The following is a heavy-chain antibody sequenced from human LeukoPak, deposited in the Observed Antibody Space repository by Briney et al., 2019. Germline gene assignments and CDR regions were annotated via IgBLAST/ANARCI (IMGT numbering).Heavy chain of an antibody. CDR2: ISWNSGSI. J-gene: IGHJ6*02. V-gene: IGHV3-9*01. CDR1: GFTFDDYA. D-gene: IGHD4-17*01. CDR3: IKELRPGGLDV. Sequence: QSGRSLRLSCAASGFTFDDYAMHWVRQAPGKGLEWVSGISWNSGSIGYADSVKGRFTISRDNAKRTLYLQMRSLRPEDTALYYCIKELRPGGLDVWGQGTTVIVSS.